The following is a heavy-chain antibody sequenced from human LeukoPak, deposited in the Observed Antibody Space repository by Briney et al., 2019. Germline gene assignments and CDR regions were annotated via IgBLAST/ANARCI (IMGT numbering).Heavy chain of an antibody. CDR2: MSTDGSST. CDR1: GFTFSSYW. CDR3: ARDPRHYYDSSGYSYYFDY. J-gene: IGHJ4*02. V-gene: IGHV3-74*03. D-gene: IGHD3-22*01. Sequence: GGSLRLSCGASGFTFSSYWMHWVRQAPGKGLVWVSSMSTDGSSTTYAESVRGRFTISRDNAKNSLYLQMNSLRAEDTAVYYCARDPRHYYDSSGYSYYFDYWGQGTLVTVSS.